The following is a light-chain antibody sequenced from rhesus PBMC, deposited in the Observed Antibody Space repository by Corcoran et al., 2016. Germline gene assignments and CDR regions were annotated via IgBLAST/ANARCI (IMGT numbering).Light chain of an antibody. Sequence: DIQMTQSPSSLSASVGDRVTITCRASQGVSNWLAWYQQKPGKAPKLLIYRASNLETGGTSRFSGSGAGTDFILTISRLQPEDIATYYCQQHENSPWTFGQGTKVEIK. CDR1: QGVSNW. CDR3: QQHENSPWT. CDR2: RAS. J-gene: IGKJ1*01. V-gene: IGKV1-69*01.